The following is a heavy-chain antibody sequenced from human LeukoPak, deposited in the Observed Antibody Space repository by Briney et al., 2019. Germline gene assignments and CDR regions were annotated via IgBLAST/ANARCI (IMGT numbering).Heavy chain of an antibody. J-gene: IGHJ4*02. D-gene: IGHD5-18*01. CDR2: MGSSSSLI. V-gene: IGHV3-21*01. CDR1: GFTFSSYT. Sequence: GGSLRLSCGASGFTFSSYTMIWVRQAPGLGLEWVSSMGSSSSLINYADSVKGRFTISRDNAKNSLYLKMNSLRDEDTAVYYCARVHRGYSYGRLDYWGQGTLVTVSS. CDR3: ARVHRGYSYGRLDY.